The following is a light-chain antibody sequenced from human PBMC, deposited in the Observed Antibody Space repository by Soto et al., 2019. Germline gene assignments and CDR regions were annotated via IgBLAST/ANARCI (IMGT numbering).Light chain of an antibody. V-gene: IGLV2-14*01. CDR3: SLYTSSSTLGV. CDR1: SSDVGGYNS. CDR2: DVS. J-gene: IGLJ2*01. Sequence: QSALTQPASVSGSPGQSITISCTGTSSDVGGYNSVSWYQQHPGKAPKLMIYDVSNRPSGVSNRFSGSKSGNTASLTISGLQAEDEADYYCSLYTSSSTLGVFGGGTKLTVL.